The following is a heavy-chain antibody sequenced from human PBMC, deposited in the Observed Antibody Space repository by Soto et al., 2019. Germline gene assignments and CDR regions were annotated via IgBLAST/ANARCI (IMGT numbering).Heavy chain of an antibody. D-gene: IGHD2-21*02. CDR2: ISYDGSNK. J-gene: IGHJ5*02. CDR1: GFTFSSYA. V-gene: IGHV3-30-3*01. CDR3: ARGDPNWFDP. Sequence: QVQLVESGGGVVQPGRSLRLSCAASGFTFSSYAMHWVRQAPGKGLEWVAVISYDGSNKYYADSVKGRFTISRDNSKNTMYLQMNSLRAEDTAVYYCARGDPNWFDPWGQGTLVTVSS.